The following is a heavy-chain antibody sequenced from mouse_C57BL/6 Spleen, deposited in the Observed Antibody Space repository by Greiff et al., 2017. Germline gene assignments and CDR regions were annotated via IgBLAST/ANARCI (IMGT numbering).Heavy chain of an antibody. CDR2: INYDGSST. CDR3: ARDSDYGAFYAMDY. J-gene: IGHJ4*01. V-gene: IGHV5-16*01. CDR1: GFTFSDSY. Sequence: EVKLVESEGGLVQPGSSMKLSCTASGFTFSDSYLAWVRQVPEKGLEWVANINYDGSSTYYLDSLKSRFIISRDNAKNILYLQMSSLKSEDTATYYCARDSDYGAFYAMDYWGQGTSVTVSS. D-gene: IGHD1-1*01.